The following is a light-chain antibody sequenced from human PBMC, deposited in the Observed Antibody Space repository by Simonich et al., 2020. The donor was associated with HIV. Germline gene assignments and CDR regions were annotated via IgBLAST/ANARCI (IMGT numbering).Light chain of an antibody. CDR1: QEISNY. V-gene: IGKV1-33*01. CDR3: QQYDNLPLT. J-gene: IGKJ3*01. Sequence: IQMTQSPSSLSASVGNRVTITCQGSQEISNYLNWYQQKQGKAPEFLIYDATNLETGVPSRFSGSGSGTDFTFTISSLQPEDIATYYCQQYDNLPLTFGPGTKVDIK. CDR2: DAT.